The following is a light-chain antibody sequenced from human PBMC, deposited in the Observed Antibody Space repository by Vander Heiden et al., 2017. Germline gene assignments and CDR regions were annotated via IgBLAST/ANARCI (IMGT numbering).Light chain of an antibody. CDR3: AAWDDDLDGPV. CDR2: ADD. V-gene: IGLV1-44*01. J-gene: IGLJ3*02. CDR1: NSNLGSNA. Sequence: QSVLTQPPSASGTPGQRVSISCSGRNSNLGSNAVNWYQHVPGTAPKLLIHADDERPSGVPDRFSASKSGTSASLAISGLQSEDEADYYCAAWDDDLDGPVFGGGTKLTVL.